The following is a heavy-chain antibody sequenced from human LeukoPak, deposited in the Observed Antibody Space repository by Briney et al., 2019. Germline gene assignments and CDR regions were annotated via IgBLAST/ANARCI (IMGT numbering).Heavy chain of an antibody. CDR1: GFTFSSYE. CDR3: AREMVVPAATTYYYYGMDV. CDR2: ISSSGSTI. J-gene: IGHJ6*02. D-gene: IGHD2-2*01. V-gene: IGHV3-48*03. Sequence: GGSLRLSCAASGFTFSSYEMNWVRQAPGKGLEWVSYISSSGSTIYYADSVKGRFTISRDNAKNSLYLQMNSLRAEDTAVYYCAREMVVPAATTYYYYGMDVWGQGTTVTVSS.